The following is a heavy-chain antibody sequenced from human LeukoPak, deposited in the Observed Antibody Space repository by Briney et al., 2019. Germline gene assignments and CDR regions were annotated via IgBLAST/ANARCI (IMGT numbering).Heavy chain of an antibody. CDR2: INHSGST. Sequence: SETLSLTCAVYGVSFSGYYWSWIRQPPGKGVEWIGEINHSGSTNYNPSLKSRVTISVDTSKNQFSLKLSSVTAADTAVYYCAALTGTDPLRFDPWGQGTLVTVSS. CDR1: GVSFSGYY. D-gene: IGHD1-20*01. CDR3: AALTGTDPLRFDP. V-gene: IGHV4-34*01. J-gene: IGHJ5*02.